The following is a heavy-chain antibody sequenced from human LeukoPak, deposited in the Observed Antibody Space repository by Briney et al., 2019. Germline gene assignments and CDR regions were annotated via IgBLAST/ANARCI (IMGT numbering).Heavy chain of an antibody. J-gene: IGHJ5*02. CDR3: ARRNLGRGNWFDP. CDR2: INHSGST. D-gene: IGHD1-1*01. V-gene: IGHV4-34*01. Sequence: PSETLSLTCAVYGGSFSGYYWSWIRQPPGKGLEWIGEINHSGSTNYNPSLKSRVTISVDTSKNQFSLKLSSVTAADTAVYYCARRNLGRGNWFDPWGQGTLVTVSS. CDR1: GGSFSGYY.